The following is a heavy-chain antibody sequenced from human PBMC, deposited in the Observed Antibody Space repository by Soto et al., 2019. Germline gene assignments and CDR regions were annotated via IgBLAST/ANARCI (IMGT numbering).Heavy chain of an antibody. CDR2: MNPNSGNT. D-gene: IGHD1-26*01. Sequence: QVQLVQSGAEVKKPGASVKVSCKASGYSFTSYDINWVRQATEQGLEWMGWMNPNSGNTGYAQKFQGRVTLTRDTSMSTAYMELSSLKFEDTAVYFCARGEWELTWWGQGTLVTVSS. J-gene: IGHJ4*02. CDR1: GYSFTSYD. CDR3: ARGEWELTW. V-gene: IGHV1-8*01.